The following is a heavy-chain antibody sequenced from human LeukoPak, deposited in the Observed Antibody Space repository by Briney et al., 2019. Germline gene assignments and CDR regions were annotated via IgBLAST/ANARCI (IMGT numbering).Heavy chain of an antibody. CDR1: GGSISSYY. V-gene: IGHV4-4*07. CDR2: IYTSGST. CDR3: ARGNDFWSGYYPPGVGFSYYYYMDV. J-gene: IGHJ6*03. Sequence: KTSETLSLTCTVSGGSISSYYWSWIRQPAGKGLEWIGRIYTSGSTNYNPSLKSRVTMSVDTSKNQFSLKLSSVTAADTAVYYCARGNDFWSGYYPPGVGFSYYYYMDVWGKGTMVTVSS. D-gene: IGHD3-3*01.